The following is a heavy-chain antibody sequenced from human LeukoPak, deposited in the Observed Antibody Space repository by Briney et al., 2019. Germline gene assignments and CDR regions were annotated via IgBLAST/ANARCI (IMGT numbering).Heavy chain of an antibody. J-gene: IGHJ2*01. D-gene: IGHD2-15*01. CDR3: AKGRARYCSGGSCYSPYWYFDL. CDR1: GFTFSSYA. V-gene: IGHV3-23*01. CDR2: ISGSGGST. Sequence: GGSLRLSCAASGFTFSSYAMSWVRQAPGKGLEWVSAISGSGGSTYYADSVKGRFTISRDNSKNTLYLQMNSLRAEDTAVYYCAKGRARYCSGGSCYSPYWYFDLWGRGTLVNVSS.